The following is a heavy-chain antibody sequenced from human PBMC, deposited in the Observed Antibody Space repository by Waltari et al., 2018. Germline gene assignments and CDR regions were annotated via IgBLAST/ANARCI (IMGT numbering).Heavy chain of an antibody. CDR3: ARLIQRKSPQAKIHYILREIDY. Sequence: EVQLVQSGAEVKKHGESLKITWKGYGSRFTSYWIGWVRQMPGKRPQWMGIIYPGYSDTRDSPSCQCQVTISADKSISTAYLQWSSLKASDTAMYYCARLIQRKSPQAKIHYILREIDYWGQGTLVTVSS. D-gene: IGHD2-2*02. V-gene: IGHV5-51*01. J-gene: IGHJ4*02. CDR2: IYPGYSDT. CDR1: GSRFTSYW.